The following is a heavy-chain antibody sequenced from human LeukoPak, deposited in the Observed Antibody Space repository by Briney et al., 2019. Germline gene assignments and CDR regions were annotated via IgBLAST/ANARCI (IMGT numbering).Heavy chain of an antibody. V-gene: IGHV3-23*01. CDR2: ISGSGGST. CDR3: AKDRDSSEAYYYYYMDV. CDR1: GFTFSSYA. Sequence: GGSLRLSCAASGFTFSSYAMSWVRQAPGKGLEWVSAISGSGGSTYYADSVKGRFTIPRDNSKNTLYLQMNSLRAEDTAVYYCAKDRDSSEAYYYYYMDVWGKGTTVTVSS. D-gene: IGHD3-22*01. J-gene: IGHJ6*03.